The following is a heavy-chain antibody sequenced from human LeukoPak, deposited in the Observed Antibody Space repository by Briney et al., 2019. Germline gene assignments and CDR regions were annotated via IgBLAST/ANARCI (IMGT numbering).Heavy chain of an antibody. CDR1: GFALSTYA. CDR2: ISGSGGST. CDR3: AKAEREWLARRGGFQDY. V-gene: IGHV3-23*01. J-gene: IGHJ4*02. D-gene: IGHD6-19*01. Sequence: GGSLRLSCAASGFALSTYAMSWVRQTPGKGLEWVSAISGSGGSTYYADSVKGRFTISRDNSKNTLYLQMNSLRAEDTAVYYCAKAEREWLARRGGFQDYWGQGTPVTVSS.